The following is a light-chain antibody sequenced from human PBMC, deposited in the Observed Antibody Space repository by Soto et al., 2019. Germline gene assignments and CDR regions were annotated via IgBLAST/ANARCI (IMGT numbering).Light chain of an antibody. V-gene: IGKV1-39*01. CDR2: AAS. CDR3: QQYGSSGT. J-gene: IGKJ1*01. CDR1: QTIMTY. Sequence: DIQMTQSPSSLSASVGDGVTITCRASQTIMTYLNWYQLKPGKPPRLLIYAASSLQSGVPSRFSGSGSGTDFTLTISSLQPEDFAVYYCQQYGSSGTFGQGTKVDI.